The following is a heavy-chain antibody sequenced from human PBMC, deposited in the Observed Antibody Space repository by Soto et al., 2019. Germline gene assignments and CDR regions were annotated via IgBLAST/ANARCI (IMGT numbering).Heavy chain of an antibody. CDR3: ARDLLLVASATGAFDV. CDR1: GFTFNRHS. J-gene: IGHJ3*01. Sequence: EVHLVESGGGLVQPGGSLRLSCAASGFTFNRHSMSWVRQAPGKGLEWVSYISASGTSTQYADFVRGRLTVSRDNAKNSPYLKINRLREDDTAVYYCARDLLLVASATGAFDVWGQGTTVTVS. V-gene: IGHV3-48*02. D-gene: IGHD5-12*01. CDR2: ISASGTST.